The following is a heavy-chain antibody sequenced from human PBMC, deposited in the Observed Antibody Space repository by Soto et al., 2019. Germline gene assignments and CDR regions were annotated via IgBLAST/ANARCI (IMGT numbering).Heavy chain of an antibody. J-gene: IGHJ4*02. CDR1: GFTFSSFE. CDR2: IGRSGETI. CDR3: DY. V-gene: IGHV3-48*03. Sequence: GGSLRLSCVGSGFTFSSFEMNWVRQTPGKGLEWLSYIGRSGETIYYADSVKGRFTISRDNAKSSLFLQMTGLRDEDTGIYYFDYWGQGTLVTVSS.